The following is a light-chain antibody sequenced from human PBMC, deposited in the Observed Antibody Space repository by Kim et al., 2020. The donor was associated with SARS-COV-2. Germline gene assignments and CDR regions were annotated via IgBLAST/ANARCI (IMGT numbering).Light chain of an antibody. CDR3: QQYGSSPPYT. Sequence: IVLTQSPGTLSLSPGEGATLSCRASQHVYKGYLAWYQQRLGQAPRLLIYQTSNRATGIPDRFSGSGSGTDFTLTISRLEPEDFAVSYCQQYGSSPPYTFGQGTKLEI. J-gene: IGKJ2*01. CDR1: QHVYKGY. V-gene: IGKV3-20*01. CDR2: QTS.